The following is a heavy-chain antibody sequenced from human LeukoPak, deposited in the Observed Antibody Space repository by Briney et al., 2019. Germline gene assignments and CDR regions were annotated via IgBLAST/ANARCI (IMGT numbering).Heavy chain of an antibody. J-gene: IGHJ5*01. Sequence: SETLSLTCTVSGGSISGYYWTWIRQLPGKGLEWIGYIYNSGITNYNPSLKSRVTVSVDRSKNQFSLRLTSVTAADTAVYYCARSVPSLDYLFDSWGHGTLVTVSS. CDR2: IYNSGIT. D-gene: IGHD4-11*01. CDR1: GGSISGYY. V-gene: IGHV4-59*08. CDR3: ARSVPSLDYLFDS.